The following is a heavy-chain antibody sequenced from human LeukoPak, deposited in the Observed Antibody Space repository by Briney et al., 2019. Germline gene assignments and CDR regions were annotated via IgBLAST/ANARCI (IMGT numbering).Heavy chain of an antibody. Sequence: PSETLSLTCTVSGGSISSYYWSWIRQPPGKGLEWIGYIYYSGSTNYNPSLKSRVAISVDTSKNQFSLKLSSVTAADTAVYYCASSRWLQGDFDYWGQGTLVTVSS. J-gene: IGHJ4*02. D-gene: IGHD5-24*01. V-gene: IGHV4-59*01. CDR3: ASSRWLQGDFDY. CDR1: GGSISSYY. CDR2: IYYSGST.